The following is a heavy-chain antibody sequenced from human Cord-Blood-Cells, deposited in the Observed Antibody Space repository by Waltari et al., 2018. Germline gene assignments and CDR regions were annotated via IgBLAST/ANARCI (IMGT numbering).Heavy chain of an antibody. V-gene: IGHV1-69*01. J-gene: IGHJ5*02. CDR2: IIPIFGTA. CDR1: GGTFSSYA. D-gene: IGHD3-3*01. Sequence: QVQLVQSGAEVKKPGSSVKVSCKASGGTFSSYAIGWVRQDTGQGLEWMGGIIPIFGTANYAQKFQGRVTITADESTSTAYMELSSLRSEDTAVYYCARVSTIFGVVNWFDPWGQGTLVTVSS. CDR3: ARVSTIFGVVNWFDP.